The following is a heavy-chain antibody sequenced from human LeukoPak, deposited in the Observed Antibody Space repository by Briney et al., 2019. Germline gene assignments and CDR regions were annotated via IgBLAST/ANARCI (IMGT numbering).Heavy chain of an antibody. D-gene: IGHD3-22*01. CDR1: GFTFSSYW. Sequence: PGGSLRLSCAASGFTFSSYWLHWVRQAPGKGLVWVSRINTDGSTTDYADSVKGRFTISRDNAKNTLCLQVNSLGAEDTAVYYCARESYYDSSGFDYWGQGTLVTVSS. CDR3: ARESYYDSSGFDY. CDR2: INTDGSTT. J-gene: IGHJ4*02. V-gene: IGHV3-74*01.